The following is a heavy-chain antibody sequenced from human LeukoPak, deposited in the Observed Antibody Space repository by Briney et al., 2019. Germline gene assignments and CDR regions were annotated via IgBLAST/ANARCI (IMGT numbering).Heavy chain of an antibody. Sequence: SETLSLTCTVSGGSISSYYWSWIRQPPGKGLEWIGYIYYSGSTNYNPSLKSRVTISVDTSKNQFSLKLSSVTAADTAVYHCARGEYHYGSGSYVFPIMDVWGQGTTVTVSS. CDR2: IYYSGST. J-gene: IGHJ6*01. CDR3: ARGEYHYGSGSYVFPIMDV. CDR1: GGSISSYY. D-gene: IGHD3-10*01. V-gene: IGHV4-59*08.